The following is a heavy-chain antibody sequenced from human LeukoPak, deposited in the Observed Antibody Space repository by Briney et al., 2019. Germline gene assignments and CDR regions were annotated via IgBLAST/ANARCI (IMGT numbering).Heavy chain of an antibody. Sequence: VASVKLSCTASGYTFTGYYIHWVRQAAGQVLEWMGGINPNSGGTDFEQKLQGRVTMTRDRSISTDYMEMSRLRSDDTAVYYCARENRGGTSISSHIYYFDYWGQGTLVTVSS. CDR2: INPNSGGT. D-gene: IGHD1-14*01. CDR1: GYTFTGYY. V-gene: IGHV1-2*02. CDR3: ARENRGGTSISSHIYYFDY. J-gene: IGHJ4*02.